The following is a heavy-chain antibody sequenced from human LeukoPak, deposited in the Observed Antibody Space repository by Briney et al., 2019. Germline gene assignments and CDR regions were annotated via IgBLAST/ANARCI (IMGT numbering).Heavy chain of an antibody. CDR3: ARGRYYGSSYFQH. CDR1: GGSFSGYY. V-gene: IGHV4-34*01. J-gene: IGHJ1*01. CDR2: INHSGST. D-gene: IGHD3-10*01. Sequence: SETLSLTCAVYGGSFSGYYWSWIRQPPGKGLEWIGEINHSGSTNDNPSLKSRVTISVDTSKNQFSLKLSSVTAADTAVYYCARGRYYGSSYFQHWGQGTLVTVSS.